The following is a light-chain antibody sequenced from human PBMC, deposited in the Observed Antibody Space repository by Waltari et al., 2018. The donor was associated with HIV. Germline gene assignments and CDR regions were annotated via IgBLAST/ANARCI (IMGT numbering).Light chain of an antibody. J-gene: IGLJ2*01. CDR1: SSNIGAGYD. CDR3: QSYDSSLSGGDVV. Sequence: QSVLTQPPSVSGAPGQRVTISCTGSSSNIGAGYDVHRYHPLPGQAPKLLIYGNSNRPSGVPDRFSGSKSGTSASLAITGLQAEDEADYYCQSYDSSLSGGDVVFGGGTKLTVL. V-gene: IGLV1-40*01. CDR2: GNS.